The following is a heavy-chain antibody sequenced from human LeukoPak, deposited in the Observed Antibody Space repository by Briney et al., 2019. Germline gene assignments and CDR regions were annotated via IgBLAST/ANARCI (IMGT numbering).Heavy chain of an antibody. D-gene: IGHD3-10*01. Sequence: PGGFLRLSCAGSGFTFSRYGIHWVRQAPGKGLEWVSVIRYDGTEQSYADSVKGRFTISRDNSKNTVYLQMDSLRDEDTATYYCARDIWLGQNRFFDYWGQGTLVTVSS. CDR3: ARDIWLGQNRFFDY. J-gene: IGHJ4*02. V-gene: IGHV3-33*01. CDR1: GFTFSRYG. CDR2: IRYDGTEQ.